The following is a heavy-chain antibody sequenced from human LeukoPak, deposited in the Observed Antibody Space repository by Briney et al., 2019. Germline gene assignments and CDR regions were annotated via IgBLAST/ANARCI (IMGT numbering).Heavy chain of an antibody. CDR2: IYSGGST. Sequence: GGSLRLSCAASGFTVSSNYMSWARQARGRGLEWVSVIYSGGSTYYADSVKGRFTISRDNSKNTLYLQMNSQRAEDTAVYYCARDPATVTTEKDKSHYWGQGTLVTVSS. CDR3: ARDPATVTTEKDKSHY. J-gene: IGHJ4*02. D-gene: IGHD4-17*01. CDR1: GFTVSSNY. V-gene: IGHV3-66*01.